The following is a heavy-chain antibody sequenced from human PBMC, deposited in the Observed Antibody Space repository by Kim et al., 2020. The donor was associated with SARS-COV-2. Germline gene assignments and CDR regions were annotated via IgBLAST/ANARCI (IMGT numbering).Heavy chain of an antibody. Sequence: YPGSVKGRFTISRENAKNSLYLQMNSLRAGDTAVYYCARGGMDGGNPFDYWGQGTLVTVSS. V-gene: IGHV3-13*01. D-gene: IGHD2-15*01. CDR3: ARGGMDGGNPFDY. J-gene: IGHJ4*02.